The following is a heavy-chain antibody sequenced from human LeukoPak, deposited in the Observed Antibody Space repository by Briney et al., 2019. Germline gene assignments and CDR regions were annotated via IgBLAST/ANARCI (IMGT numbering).Heavy chain of an antibody. CDR1: GGSFSGYY. D-gene: IGHD2-2*01. CDR2: INHSGST. Sequence: PSETLSLTCAVYGGSFSGYYWSWIRQPPGKGLEWIGEINHSGSTNYNPSLKSRVTISVDTSKNQFSLKLSSVTAADTAVYYCARWKKYCGSTSCYRDAFDIWGQGTVVTVSS. CDR3: ARWKKYCGSTSCYRDAFDI. J-gene: IGHJ3*02. V-gene: IGHV4-34*01.